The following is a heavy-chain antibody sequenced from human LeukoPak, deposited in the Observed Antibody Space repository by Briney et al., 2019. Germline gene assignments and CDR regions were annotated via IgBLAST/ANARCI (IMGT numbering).Heavy chain of an antibody. CDR3: AKLLQGYFDY. CDR1: GFTFSSYG. D-gene: IGHD4-11*01. V-gene: IGHV3-30*18. Sequence: QPGRSLRLSCAASGFTFSSYGMHWVRQAPGKGLEWVAVISYDGNNKYYADSVKGRFTISRDNSKNTLYLQMNSLRAEDTAVYYCAKLLQGYFDYWGQGTLVTVSS. CDR2: ISYDGNNK. J-gene: IGHJ4*02.